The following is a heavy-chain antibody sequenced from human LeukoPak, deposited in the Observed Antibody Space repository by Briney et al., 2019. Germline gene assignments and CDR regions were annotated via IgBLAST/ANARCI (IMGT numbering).Heavy chain of an antibody. J-gene: IGHJ5*02. CDR2: ISAYNAYT. CDR3: ARPTVAGRRDWFDP. CDR1: GGTFSDYA. Sequence: ASVKVSCTASGGTFSDYALNWVRQAPGQGLEWVGWISAYNAYTNYTQKLQGRVTMTTDTSTSTAYMELRSLRSDDTAVYYCARPTVAGRRDWFDPWGQGTLVTVSS. D-gene: IGHD6-19*01. V-gene: IGHV1-18*04.